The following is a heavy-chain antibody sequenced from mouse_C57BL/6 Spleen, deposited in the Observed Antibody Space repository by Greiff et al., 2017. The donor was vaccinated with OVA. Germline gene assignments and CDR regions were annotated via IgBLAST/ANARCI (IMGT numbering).Heavy chain of an antibody. CDR1: GYTFTSYW. D-gene: IGHD2-2*01. CDR2: INPSSGYT. CDR3: ARREDYGYPYYYAMDY. Sequence: QVQLKESGAELAKPGASVKLSCKASGYTFTSYWMHWVKQRPGQGLEWIGYINPSSGYTKYNQKFKDKATLTADTSSSTAYMQLSSLTYEDSAVYYCARREDYGYPYYYAMDYWGQGTSVTVSS. J-gene: IGHJ4*01. V-gene: IGHV1-7*01.